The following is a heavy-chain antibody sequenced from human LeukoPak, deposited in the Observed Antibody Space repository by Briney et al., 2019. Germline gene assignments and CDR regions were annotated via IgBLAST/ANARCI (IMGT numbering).Heavy chain of an antibody. Sequence: PGGSLRLSCAASGFTFSSYCMNWVRQAPGKGLEWVSCISSSSSYIYYADSLKGRFTVSRDNAKNSLYLQMNSLRAEDTAVYYCARDKYNSGGDGDFDYWGQGTLVTVSS. J-gene: IGHJ4*02. CDR3: ARDKYNSGGDGDFDY. V-gene: IGHV3-21*01. CDR1: GFTFSSYC. CDR2: ISSSSSYI. D-gene: IGHD6-19*01.